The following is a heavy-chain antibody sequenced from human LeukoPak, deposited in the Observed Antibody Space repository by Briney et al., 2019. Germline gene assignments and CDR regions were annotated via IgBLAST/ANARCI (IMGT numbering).Heavy chain of an antibody. D-gene: IGHD5-18*01. CDR1: GFTFSSYS. V-gene: IGHV3-21*01. J-gene: IGHJ4*02. CDR2: ISSSSSYI. CDR3: ARGETAMVARYYFDY. Sequence: GGSLRLPCAASGFTFSSYSMNWVRQAPGKGLEWVSSISSSSSYIYYADSVKGRFTISRDNAKNSLYLQMNSLRAEDTAVYYCARGETAMVARYYFDYWGQGTLVTVSS.